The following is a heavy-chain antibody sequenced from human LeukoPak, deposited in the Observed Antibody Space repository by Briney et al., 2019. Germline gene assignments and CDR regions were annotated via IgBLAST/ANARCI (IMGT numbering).Heavy chain of an antibody. V-gene: IGHV4-31*03. CDR2: VYYSGST. CDR3: ARGIQLWPSYNWFDP. Sequence: TLSLTCTVSGGSISSGGYYWSWIRQHPGKGLEWIGYVYYSGSTYYNPSLKSRVTISVDTSKNQFSLKLSSVTAADTAVYYCARGIQLWPSYNWFDPWGQGTLVTVSS. CDR1: GGSISSGGYY. J-gene: IGHJ5*02. D-gene: IGHD5-18*01.